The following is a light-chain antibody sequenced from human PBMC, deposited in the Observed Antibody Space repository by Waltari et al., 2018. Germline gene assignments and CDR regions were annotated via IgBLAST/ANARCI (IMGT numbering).Light chain of an antibody. CDR3: CSYAGRYTPWV. CDR2: EVI. CDR1: SSDVGGYNY. V-gene: IGLV2-11*01. J-gene: IGLJ3*02. Sequence: QSALTQPRSVSESPGQSVTISCTGTSSDVGGYNYVSWYLQHPGKAPKLIIYEVIKRPSGVPDRFSGSKSGNTASLTISGLQAEDEADYYCCSYAGRYTPWVFGGGTKLTVL.